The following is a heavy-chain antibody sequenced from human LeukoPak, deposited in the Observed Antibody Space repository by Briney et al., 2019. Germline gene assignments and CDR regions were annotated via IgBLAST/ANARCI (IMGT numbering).Heavy chain of an antibody. V-gene: IGHV1-69*05. Sequence: SVKVSCKASGGTFSSYAISWVRQAPGQGLEWMGGIIPIFGTANYAQKFQGRVTITTDESTTTAYMELSSLRSEDTAVYYCAIVEMATPFYWYFDLWGRGTLVTVSS. J-gene: IGHJ2*01. CDR3: AIVEMATPFYWYFDL. CDR2: IIPIFGTA. D-gene: IGHD5-24*01. CDR1: GGTFSSYA.